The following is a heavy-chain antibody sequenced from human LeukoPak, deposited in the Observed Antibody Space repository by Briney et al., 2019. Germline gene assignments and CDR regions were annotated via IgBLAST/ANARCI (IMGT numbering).Heavy chain of an antibody. V-gene: IGHV3-30*18. CDR1: GFTFSSCG. CDR3: AKGYFDSRRGGSFDY. CDR2: ISYDGSNK. D-gene: IGHD3-9*01. Sequence: GGSLRLSCAASGFTFSSCGMHWVRQAPGKGLEWVAVISYDGSNKYYADSVKGRFTISRDNSKNTLYLQMNSLRAEDTAVYYCAKGYFDSRRGGSFDYWGQGTLVTVSS. J-gene: IGHJ4*02.